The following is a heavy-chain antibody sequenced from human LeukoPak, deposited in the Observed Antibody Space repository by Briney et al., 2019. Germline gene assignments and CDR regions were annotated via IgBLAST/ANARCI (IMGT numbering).Heavy chain of an antibody. CDR2: INAGGGTT. V-gene: IGHV3-23*01. CDR3: AKGSARQAVEY. J-gene: IGHJ4*02. Sequence: PGGSLRLSCAASGFSFSSYDMTWVRQTPGKGLEWVSVINAGGGTTYSADSVKGRFTISRDNSKNTLYLQMNSLRAEDTAVYYCAKGSARQAVEYWGQGTLVTVSS. CDR1: GFSFSSYD.